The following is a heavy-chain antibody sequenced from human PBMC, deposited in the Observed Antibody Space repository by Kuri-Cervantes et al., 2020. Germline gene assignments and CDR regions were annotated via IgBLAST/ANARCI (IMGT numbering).Heavy chain of an antibody. CDR3: ARDTPPLEMATTDYYYGMDV. D-gene: IGHD5-24*01. J-gene: IGHJ6*02. CDR2: IIPIFGTA. Sequence: SVKVSCKASGYTFTSYYMHWVRQAPGQGLEWMGGIIPIFGTANYAQKFQGRVTITADESTSTAYMELSSLRSEDTAVYYCARDTPPLEMATTDYYYGMDVWGQGTTVTVSS. CDR1: GYTFTSYY. V-gene: IGHV1-69*13.